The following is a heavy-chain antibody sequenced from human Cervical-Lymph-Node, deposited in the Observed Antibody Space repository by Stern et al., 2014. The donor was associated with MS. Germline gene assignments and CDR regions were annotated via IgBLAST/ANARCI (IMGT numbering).Heavy chain of an antibody. D-gene: IGHD2/OR15-2a*01. J-gene: IGHJ4*02. CDR1: GLSFGTSW. V-gene: IGHV3-7*01. CDR2: IRQDGREE. CDR3: ARDRRAFLDY. Sequence: EVHLVESGGRLVQPGGSLRLSCVASGLSFGTSWMSWVRQAPGRGLEWVANIRQDGREEFYVDSVKGRFTISRDNAKNSLYLQMNSLTVADTAVYYCARDRRAFLDYWGQGTHVAVSS.